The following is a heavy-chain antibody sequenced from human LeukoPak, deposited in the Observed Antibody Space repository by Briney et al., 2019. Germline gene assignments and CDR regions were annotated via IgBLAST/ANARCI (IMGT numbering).Heavy chain of an antibody. Sequence: SQTLSLTCTVSGGSISNNGYYWSWIRHPPGKALEWIGHIYYTGSTYYNPSLKSRVTISVDRSKNQFSLKLRSVTAADTAVYYCARSLPAAMSWFDPWGQGTLVTVSS. CDR2: IYYTGST. V-gene: IGHV4-30-2*01. CDR3: ARSLPAAMSWFDP. D-gene: IGHD2-2*01. CDR1: GGSISNNGYY. J-gene: IGHJ5*02.